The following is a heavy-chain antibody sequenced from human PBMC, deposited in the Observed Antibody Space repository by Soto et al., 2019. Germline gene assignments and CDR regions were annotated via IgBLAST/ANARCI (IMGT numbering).Heavy chain of an antibody. CDR2: IYYSGST. CDR1: GGSISSYY. CDR3: ARGDRTNWARGWFDP. J-gene: IGHJ5*02. Sequence: SETLSLTCTVSGGSISSYYWSWIRQPPGRGLEWIGYIYYSGSTNYNPSLKSRVTISVDTSKNQFSLKLSSVTAADTAVYYCARGDRTNWARGWFDPWGQGTLVTVSS. D-gene: IGHD1-1*01. V-gene: IGHV4-59*01.